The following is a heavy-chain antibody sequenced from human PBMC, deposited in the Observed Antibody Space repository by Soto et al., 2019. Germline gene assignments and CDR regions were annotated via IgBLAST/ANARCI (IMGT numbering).Heavy chain of an antibody. CDR3: AKDRYCSGGSCYDAFDI. J-gene: IGHJ3*02. Sequence: TVGPLRLSCAASGFTFSSYAMSWVRQAPGKGLEWVSAISGSGGSTYYADSVKGRFTISRDNSKNTLYLQMNSLRAEDTAVYYCAKDRYCSGGSCYDAFDIWGQGTMVTVSS. D-gene: IGHD2-15*01. V-gene: IGHV3-23*01. CDR2: ISGSGGST. CDR1: GFTFSSYA.